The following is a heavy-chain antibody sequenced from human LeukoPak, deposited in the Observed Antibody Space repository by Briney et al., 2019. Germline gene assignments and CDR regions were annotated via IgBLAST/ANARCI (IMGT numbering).Heavy chain of an antibody. D-gene: IGHD1-26*01. CDR3: AKGGKWDVTPFDY. Sequence: QTGGSLRLSCAASGFTFTSYSMNWVRQAPGKGLEWVSTISGGGGSTYYADSAKGRFTISRDNSKNTLYLQVNSLRAEDTAVYYCAKGGKWDVTPFDYWGQGTLVTVSS. V-gene: IGHV3-23*01. CDR2: ISGGGGST. J-gene: IGHJ4*02. CDR1: GFTFTSYS.